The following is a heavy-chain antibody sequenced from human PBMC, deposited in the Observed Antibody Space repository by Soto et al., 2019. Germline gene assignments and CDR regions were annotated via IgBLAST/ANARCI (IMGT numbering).Heavy chain of an antibody. CDR3: ARRGYSYGYHYYYGMDV. J-gene: IGHJ6*02. D-gene: IGHD5-18*01. CDR1: GYSFTSYW. V-gene: IGHV5-10-1*01. Sequence: GESLKISCKGSGYSFTSYWISWVRQMPGKGLEWMGRIDPSDSYTNYSPSFQGHVTISADKSISTAYLQWSSLEASDTAMYYCARRGYSYGYHYYYGMDVWGQGTTGTV. CDR2: IDPSDSYT.